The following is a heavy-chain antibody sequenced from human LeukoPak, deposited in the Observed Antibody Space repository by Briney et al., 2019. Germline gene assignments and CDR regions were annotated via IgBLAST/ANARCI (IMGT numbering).Heavy chain of an antibody. CDR1: GYTLTDLS. Sequence: ASVKVSCKVSGYTLTDLSMHWVRQAPGKGLEWMGGFDPEYDETIYAQKFKGRVTMTEDTSTDTAWMELRSLRSEDTAVYYCATPWLGIYYYGMDVWGQGTTVTVSS. CDR3: ATPWLGIYYYGMDV. CDR2: FDPEYDET. V-gene: IGHV1-24*01. D-gene: IGHD2-8*02. J-gene: IGHJ6*02.